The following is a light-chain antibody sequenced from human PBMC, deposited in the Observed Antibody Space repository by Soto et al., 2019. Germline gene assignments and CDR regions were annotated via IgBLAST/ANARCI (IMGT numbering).Light chain of an antibody. CDR1: QSVLYSSKNKNY. V-gene: IGKV4-1*01. Sequence: DIVMTQSPDSLAVSLGERATINCKSSQSVLYSSKNKNYLAWYQQKPGQPPKLLIYWASTRESGVPDRFSGSGSGTDFTLTISSLQAEDVADYYCQQYYSTPLTFGGGTKVDIK. J-gene: IGKJ4*01. CDR2: WAS. CDR3: QQYYSTPLT.